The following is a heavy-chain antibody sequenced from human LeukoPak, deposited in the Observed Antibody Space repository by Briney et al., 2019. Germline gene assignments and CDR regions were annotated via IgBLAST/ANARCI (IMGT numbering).Heavy chain of an antibody. J-gene: IGHJ4*02. Sequence: SQTLSLTCAISGDSVSSNSAAWNWIRQSPSRGLEWLGRTYYRSKWYNDYAVSVKSRITINPDTSKNQFPLQLNSVTPEDTAVYYCAREYYDSSGYLIRYYFDYWGQGTLVTVSS. D-gene: IGHD3-22*01. CDR1: GDSVSSNSAA. V-gene: IGHV6-1*01. CDR2: TYYRSKWYN. CDR3: AREYYDSSGYLIRYYFDY.